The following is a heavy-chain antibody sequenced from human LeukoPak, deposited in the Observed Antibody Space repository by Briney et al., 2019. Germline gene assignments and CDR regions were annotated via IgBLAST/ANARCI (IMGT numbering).Heavy chain of an antibody. D-gene: IGHD1-26*01. J-gene: IGHJ4*02. CDR2: ISAYNGNT. CDR3: ARDGEYSGSYYYFDY. CDR1: GYTFTSYV. Sequence: ASVKVSCKASGYTFTSYVISCVRQAPGQGLEWMEWISAYNGNTNYAQKLQGRVTMTTDTSTSTAYMELRSLRSDDTAVYYCARDGEYSGSYYYFDYWGQGTLVTVSS. V-gene: IGHV1-18*01.